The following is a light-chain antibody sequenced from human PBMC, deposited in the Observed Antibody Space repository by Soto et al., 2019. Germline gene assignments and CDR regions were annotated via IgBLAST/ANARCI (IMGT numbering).Light chain of an antibody. V-gene: IGKV3-20*01. J-gene: IGKJ1*01. CDR1: QSVSSSY. CDR2: GAS. Sequence: DIVMTQSPATLSVSPGARAPLSCRASQSVSSSYLAWYQQKPGQAPRLLIYGASSRATGVPDRFSGSGSGTDFTLTISRLESEDFAVYYCQHYGTAFGQGTKVDIK. CDR3: QHYGTA.